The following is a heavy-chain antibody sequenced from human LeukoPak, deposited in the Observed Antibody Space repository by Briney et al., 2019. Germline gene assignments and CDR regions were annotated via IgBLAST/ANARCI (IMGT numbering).Heavy chain of an antibody. V-gene: IGHV3-48*03. CDR1: GFTVSSYE. Sequence: AGSLRRSGAGSGFTVSSYEMNWVPQAAGKGREWVSYISSSGSTIYYTDSGKGRFTISRDNAKNSLYLQMNSVRAEDTARYHCARAQRILVPNFEYWGQGPLVPVPS. J-gene: IGHJ4*02. CDR3: ARAQRILVPNFEY. CDR2: ISSSGSTI. D-gene: IGHD2-2*01.